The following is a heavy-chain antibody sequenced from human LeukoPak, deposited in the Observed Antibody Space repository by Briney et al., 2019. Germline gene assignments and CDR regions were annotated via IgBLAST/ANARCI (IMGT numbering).Heavy chain of an antibody. CDR3: ARGTLYRGWSYYLDF. CDR1: GDSISLSFYY. J-gene: IGHJ4*02. V-gene: IGHV4-39*07. Sequence: SETLSLTCSVSGDSISLSFYYWGWIRQPPGKALEWIGRVYYSGTTSYNPSLKSRVTISVAMSKNNFSLRLRSVTAADTAMYYYARGTLYRGWSYYLDFWGQGSQVTVSS. D-gene: IGHD6-19*01. CDR2: VYYSGTT.